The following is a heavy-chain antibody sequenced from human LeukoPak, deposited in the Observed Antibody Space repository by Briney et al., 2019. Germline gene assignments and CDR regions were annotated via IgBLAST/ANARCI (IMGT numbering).Heavy chain of an antibody. D-gene: IGHD3-9*01. J-gene: IGHJ4*02. CDR3: ARGSPKLRYFAH. Sequence: SETLSLTCAVYGGSFSGYCWSWIRQPPGKGLEWIGEINHSGSTNYNPSLKSRVTTSVDTSKNQFSLKLSSVTAADTAVYYCARGSPKLRYFAHWGQGTLVTVSS. V-gene: IGHV4-34*01. CDR2: INHSGST. CDR1: GGSFSGYC.